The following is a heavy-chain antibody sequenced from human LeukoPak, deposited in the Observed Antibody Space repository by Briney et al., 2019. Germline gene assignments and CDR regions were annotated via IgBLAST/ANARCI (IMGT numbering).Heavy chain of an antibody. V-gene: IGHV1-24*01. CDR3: ARGGRVAAGLAGWFDP. CDR1: GYTLTELS. Sequence: GASVKVSCKVSGYTLTELSMHWVRQAPGKGLEWMGGFDPEDGETIYAQKFQGRVTMTRNTSISTAYMELSSLRSEDTAVYYCARGGRVAAGLAGWFDPWGQGTLVTVSS. CDR2: FDPEDGET. D-gene: IGHD6-19*01. J-gene: IGHJ5*02.